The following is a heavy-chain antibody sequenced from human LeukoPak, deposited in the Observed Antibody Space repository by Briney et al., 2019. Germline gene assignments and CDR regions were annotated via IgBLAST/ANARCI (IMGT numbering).Heavy chain of an antibody. Sequence: ASVKISCKVSGYTFTDYYMHWVQQAPGKGFEWMGLVDPEDGEIIYAEKFQGRVTITADTSTDTAYMELSSLRSEDTAVYYCATLWELRTAAFDIWGQGTMVTVSS. CDR1: GYTFTDYY. CDR3: ATLWELRTAAFDI. V-gene: IGHV1-69-2*01. D-gene: IGHD1-26*01. J-gene: IGHJ3*02. CDR2: VDPEDGEI.